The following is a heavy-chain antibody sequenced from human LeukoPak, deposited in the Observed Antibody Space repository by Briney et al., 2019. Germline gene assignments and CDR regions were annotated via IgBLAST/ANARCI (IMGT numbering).Heavy chain of an antibody. D-gene: IGHD6-13*01. Sequence: PGGSLRLSCVASGITFSRYWMHWVRQAPGKGLVWVSHINSDGSRISYADSVKGRFTISRDNAKNTLYLQVNSLRAEDTAVYYCANWAGGVEAADVPPPLDYWGQGTLVTVSS. CDR2: INSDGSRI. CDR3: ANWAGGVEAADVPPPLDY. J-gene: IGHJ4*02. CDR1: GITFSRYW. V-gene: IGHV3-74*01.